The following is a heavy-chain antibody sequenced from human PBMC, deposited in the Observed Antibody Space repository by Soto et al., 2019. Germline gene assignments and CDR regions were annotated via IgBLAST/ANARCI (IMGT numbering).Heavy chain of an antibody. CDR3: ARDMYSSSSLLYRSDYYYYGMDV. CDR2: ISSSSSTI. D-gene: IGHD6-6*01. Sequence: GGSLRLSCAASGFTFSSYSMNWVRQAPGKGLEWVSYISSSSSTIYYADSVKGRFTISRDNAKNSLYLQMNSLRDEDTAVYYCARDMYSSSSLLYRSDYYYYGMDVWGQGTTVTVSS. CDR1: GFTFSSYS. V-gene: IGHV3-48*02. J-gene: IGHJ6*02.